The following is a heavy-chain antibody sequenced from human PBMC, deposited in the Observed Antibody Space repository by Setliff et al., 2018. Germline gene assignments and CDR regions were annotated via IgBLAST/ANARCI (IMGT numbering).Heavy chain of an antibody. CDR2: INPTGGST. J-gene: IGHJ6*03. V-gene: IGHV1-46*01. D-gene: IGHD3-22*01. CDR1: GYTFTSYY. CDR3: ARDRNDNYESSGYYYAGGYMDV. Sequence: ASVKVSCKASGYTFTSYYMHWVRQAPGQGLEWMGLINPTGGSTSYAQKFQGRVTMTRDTYTSTVFMELSSLRSEDTAVYYCARDRNDNYESSGYYYAGGYMDVWGKGTTVTVSS.